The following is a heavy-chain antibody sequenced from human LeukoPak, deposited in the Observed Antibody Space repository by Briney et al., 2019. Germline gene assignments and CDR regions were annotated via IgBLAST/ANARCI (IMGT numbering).Heavy chain of an antibody. CDR1: GYTFNGHY. CDR3: ARVLAADDGLYNWFDP. J-gene: IGHJ5*02. CDR2: INPNSGGT. V-gene: IGHV1-2*02. Sequence: ASVKVSCKASGYTFNGHYMHWVRQAPGQGLEWMGWINPNSGGTNYAQKFQGRVTMTRNTSISTAYMELSSLRSEDTAVYYCARVLAADDGLYNWFDPWGQGTLVTVSS. D-gene: IGHD6-13*01.